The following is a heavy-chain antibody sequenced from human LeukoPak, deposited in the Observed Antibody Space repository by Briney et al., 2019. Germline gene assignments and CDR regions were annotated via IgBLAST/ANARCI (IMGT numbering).Heavy chain of an antibody. CDR2: IYTSGST. Sequence: RTSQTLSLTCTVSGGSISSGSYYWSWIRQPAGKGLEWIGRIYTSGSTNYNPSLKSRVTISVDTSKNQFSLKLSSVTAADTAVYYCAREVSSSWYDYWGQGTLVTVSS. V-gene: IGHV4-61*02. D-gene: IGHD6-13*01. J-gene: IGHJ4*02. CDR1: GGSISSGSYY. CDR3: AREVSSSWYDY.